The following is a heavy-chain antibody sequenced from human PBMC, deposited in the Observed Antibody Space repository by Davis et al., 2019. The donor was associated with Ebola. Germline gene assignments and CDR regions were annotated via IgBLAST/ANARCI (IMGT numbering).Heavy chain of an antibody. CDR3: AREAPIAAAGDY. Sequence: GGSLRLSCAASGFTFSSYSMNWVRQAPGKGLEWVSSISSSSSYIYHADSVKGRFTISRDNAKNSLYLQMNSLRAEDTAVYYCAREAPIAAAGDYWGQGTLVTVSS. V-gene: IGHV3-21*01. J-gene: IGHJ4*02. CDR2: ISSSSSYI. CDR1: GFTFSSYS. D-gene: IGHD6-13*01.